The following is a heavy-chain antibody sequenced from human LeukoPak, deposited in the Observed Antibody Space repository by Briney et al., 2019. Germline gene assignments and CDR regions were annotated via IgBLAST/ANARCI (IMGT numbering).Heavy chain of an antibody. Sequence: ASVKVSCKASGYTFTSYDINWVRQATGQGLEWMGWMNPNSGNTGYAQKFQGRVTMTRNTSISTAYMELSSLRSEDTAVYYCARRMGFYYDTSGYSNLDAFDIWGQGTMVTVSS. CDR2: MNPNSGNT. CDR3: ARRMGFYYDTSGYSNLDAFDI. D-gene: IGHD3-22*01. CDR1: GYTFTSYD. J-gene: IGHJ3*02. V-gene: IGHV1-8*01.